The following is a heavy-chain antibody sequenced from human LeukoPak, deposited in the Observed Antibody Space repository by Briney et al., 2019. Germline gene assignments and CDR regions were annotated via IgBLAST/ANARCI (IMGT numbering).Heavy chain of an antibody. V-gene: IGHV4-30-2*01. CDR1: GGSISSGGYY. J-gene: IGHJ6*03. CDR3: AREVVAAAGPTEGPFYYYYYMDV. D-gene: IGHD6-13*01. CDR2: IYHSGST. Sequence: PSETLSLTCTVSGGSISSGGYYWSWIRQPPGKGLEWIGYIYHSGSTYYNPSLKSRVTISVDRSKNQFSLRLSSVTAADTAVYYCAREVVAAAGPTEGPFYYYYYMDVWGKGTTVTVSS.